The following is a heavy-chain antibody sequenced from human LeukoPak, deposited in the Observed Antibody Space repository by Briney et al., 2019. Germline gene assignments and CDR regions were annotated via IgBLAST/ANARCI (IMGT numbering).Heavy chain of an antibody. CDR1: GGSISSYY. V-gene: IGHV4-59*01. J-gene: IGHJ3*02. CDR3: ARHTGTYELKKRAFDI. D-gene: IGHD1-26*01. Sequence: SETLSLTCTASGGSISSYYWSWIRQPPGKGLEWIGYIYYSGSTNYNPSLKSRVTISVDTSKNQFSLKLSSVTAADTAVYYCARHTGTYELKKRAFDIWGQGTMVTVSS. CDR2: IYYSGST.